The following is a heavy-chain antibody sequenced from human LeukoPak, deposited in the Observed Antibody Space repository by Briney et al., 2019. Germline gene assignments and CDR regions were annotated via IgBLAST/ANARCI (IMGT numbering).Heavy chain of an antibody. V-gene: IGHV1-8*03. Sequence: VASVKVSCKASGYTFTSYDINWVRQATGQGLEWMGWMNPNSGNTGYAQKFQGRVTITRNTSISTAYMELSSLRSEDTAVYYCARVQVFHWRYYYMDVWGKGTTVTVSS. J-gene: IGHJ6*03. CDR2: MNPNSGNT. D-gene: IGHD2-21*01. CDR1: GYTFTSYD. CDR3: ARVQVFHWRYYYMDV.